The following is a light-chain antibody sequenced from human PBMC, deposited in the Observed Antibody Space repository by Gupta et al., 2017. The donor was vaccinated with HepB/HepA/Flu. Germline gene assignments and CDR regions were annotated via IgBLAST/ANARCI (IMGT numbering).Light chain of an antibody. CDR3: QQADRLRIT. Sequence: DMQMTQSPSSVSASVGDRVTITCRVSQDISRWLAWYQQKPGKAPKLLIYDTSSVQSGVPSRFSGSGSGTDLILTINSLQPEEFATYYCQQADRLRITFGQGTRLE. V-gene: IGKV1D-12*01. CDR1: QDISRW. CDR2: DTS. J-gene: IGKJ5*01.